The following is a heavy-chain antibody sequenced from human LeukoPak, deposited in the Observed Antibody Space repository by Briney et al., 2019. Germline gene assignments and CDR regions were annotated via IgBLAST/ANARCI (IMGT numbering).Heavy chain of an antibody. CDR1: GYTFTGYY. Sequence: ASVKVSCKASGYTFTGYYMHWVRQAPGQGLEWMGWINPNSGGTNYAQKFQGRVTMTRNTSISTAYMELSSLRSEDTAVYYCAGYYDSSGYGDFDYWGQGTLVTVSS. CDR2: INPNSGGT. CDR3: AGYYDSSGYGDFDY. D-gene: IGHD3-22*01. J-gene: IGHJ4*02. V-gene: IGHV1-2*02.